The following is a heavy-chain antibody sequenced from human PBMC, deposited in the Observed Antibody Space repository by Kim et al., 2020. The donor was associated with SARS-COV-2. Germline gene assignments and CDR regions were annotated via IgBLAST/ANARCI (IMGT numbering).Heavy chain of an antibody. D-gene: IGHD5-12*01. CDR1: GGIFSSYA. CDR2: IIPTFCTA. J-gene: IGHJ5*02. V-gene: IGHV1-69*13. Sequence: SVKVSCKASGGIFSSYAISWVRQAPGQGLEWMGGIIPTFCTANYAQKFQGRVTITADESTSTAYMELSSLGSEDTAVYYCARVGSGYDYGGLEIDFVGNGFQPWGQGTLVTVSS. CDR3: ARVGSGYDYGGLEIDFVGNGFQP.